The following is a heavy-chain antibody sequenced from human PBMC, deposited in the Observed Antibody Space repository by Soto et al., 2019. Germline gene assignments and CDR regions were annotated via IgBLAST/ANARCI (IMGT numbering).Heavy chain of an antibody. Sequence: QVQLVQSGAEVKKPGASVKVSCKASGYTFTSYAMHWVRQAPGQRLERMGWINAGNGNTKYSQKFQGRVTITRDTSASTAYMELSSLRSEDTAVCYCARDLLRTNFDCWGQGTLVTVSS. CDR1: GYTFTSYA. V-gene: IGHV1-3*01. CDR2: INAGNGNT. J-gene: IGHJ4*02. CDR3: ARDLLRTNFDC.